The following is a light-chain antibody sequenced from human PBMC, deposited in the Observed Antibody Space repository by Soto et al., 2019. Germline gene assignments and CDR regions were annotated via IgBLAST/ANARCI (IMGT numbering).Light chain of an antibody. J-gene: IGKJ4*01. CDR3: QQRNNWLT. Sequence: EIVLTQSPATLSVSPGERAALSCRASQGIGTYLAWYQQQPGKAPRLLIYGASNRATGIPARFSGSGSGTAFTLTSGRLAREVFAVYCCQQRNNWLTFGGGTKVEIK. CDR1: QGIGTY. V-gene: IGKV3-11*01. CDR2: GAS.